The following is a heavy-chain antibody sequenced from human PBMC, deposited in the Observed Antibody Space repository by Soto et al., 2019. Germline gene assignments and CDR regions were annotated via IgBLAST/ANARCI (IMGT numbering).Heavy chain of an antibody. V-gene: IGHV3-48*01. CDR1: GFTFSSYS. CDR2: ISSSSSTI. D-gene: IGHD2-2*01. J-gene: IGHJ6*03. CDR3: ASNDPQYCSSTSCYHYYYYMDV. Sequence: GGSLRLSCAASGFTFSSYSMNWVRQAPGKGLEWVSYISSSSSTIYYADSVKGRFTISRDNAKNSLYLQMNSLRAEDTAVYYCASNDPQYCSSTSCYHYYYYMDVWGKGTTVTVSS.